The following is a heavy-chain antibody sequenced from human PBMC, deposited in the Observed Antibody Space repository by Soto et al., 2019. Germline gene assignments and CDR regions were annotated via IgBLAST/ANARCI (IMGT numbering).Heavy chain of an antibody. CDR2: ISGSSSTI. CDR3: ARYWNQNDY. D-gene: IGHD1-1*01. Sequence: GGSLRLSCAASGFTFSSYNMNWVRQAPGKGLEWVSYISGSSSTIYYADSVKGRFTISRDNAKNSLYLQMNSLRAEDTAVYYCARYWNQNDYWGQGALVTVS. V-gene: IGHV3-48*01. J-gene: IGHJ4*02. CDR1: GFTFSSYN.